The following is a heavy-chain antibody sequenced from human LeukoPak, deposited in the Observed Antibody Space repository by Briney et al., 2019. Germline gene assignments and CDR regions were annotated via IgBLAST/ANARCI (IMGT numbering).Heavy chain of an antibody. CDR3: ATCSIGPMTTLLLVGLDAFDI. V-gene: IGHV1-24*01. CDR2: FGPEDGET. CDR1: GYTLTELS. D-gene: IGHD4-17*01. J-gene: IGHJ3*02. Sequence: ASVKVSCKVSGYTLTELSVPWGRQAAGNGLEWRGGFGPEDGETIYAQKFQARVTMTEDTATDTAYLELSSVMFEDTAVFCFATCSIGPMTTLLLVGLDAFDIWGQGTMVTVSS.